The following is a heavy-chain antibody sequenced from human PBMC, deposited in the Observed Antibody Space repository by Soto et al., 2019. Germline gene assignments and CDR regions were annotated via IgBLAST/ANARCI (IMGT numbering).Heavy chain of an antibody. Sequence: LRLSCAASGFTFSSYAMHWVRQAPGKGLEWVAVISYDGSNKYYADSVKGRFTISRDNSKNTLYLQMNSLRAEDTAVYYCAREGVEMATIDWFDPWGQGTLVTVSS. D-gene: IGHD5-12*01. V-gene: IGHV3-30-3*01. CDR2: ISYDGSNK. CDR3: AREGVEMATIDWFDP. CDR1: GFTFSSYA. J-gene: IGHJ5*02.